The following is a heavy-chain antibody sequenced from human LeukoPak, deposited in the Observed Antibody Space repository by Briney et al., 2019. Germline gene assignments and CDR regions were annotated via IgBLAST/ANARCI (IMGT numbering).Heavy chain of an antibody. J-gene: IGHJ4*02. D-gene: IGHD3-16*01. CDR1: GGSISSSDSY. CDR2: LYYSGST. Sequence: SETLSLTCTVSGGSISSSDSYRGWIRQPPGKGLEWIGSLYYSGSTYYNPSLKSRVTMSVDTSKNQFSLKLSSVTAADTAVYYCVVMPGFWGQGTLVTVSS. V-gene: IGHV4-39*01. CDR3: VVMPGF.